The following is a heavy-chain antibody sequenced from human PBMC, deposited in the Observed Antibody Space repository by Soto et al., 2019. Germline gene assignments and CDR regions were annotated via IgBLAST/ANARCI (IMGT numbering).Heavy chain of an antibody. D-gene: IGHD3-9*01. Sequence: QVQLVQSGAEVKKPGASVKVSCKASGYTFTSYGISWVRQAPGQGLEWMGWISAYNGNTNYAQKLQGRVTMTTDTSTSTAYMELTSLRSDDTAVYYCARDRYNYDILTGYYTPQRRLFDPWGQGTLVTVSS. CDR2: ISAYNGNT. V-gene: IGHV1-18*01. CDR3: ARDRYNYDILTGYYTPQRRLFDP. CDR1: GYTFTSYG. J-gene: IGHJ5*02.